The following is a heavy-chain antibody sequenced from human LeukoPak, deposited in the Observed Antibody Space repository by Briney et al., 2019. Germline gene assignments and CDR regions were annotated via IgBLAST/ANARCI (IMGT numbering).Heavy chain of an antibody. CDR3: ARGALGIYTFDI. CDR2: MHHSGST. V-gene: IGHV4-34*01. Sequence: SETLSLTRAVYGGSFSGYYWAWIRQPPGKGLVGVGEMHHSGSTNYNPSLKSRVTISGDSSRNQVSLHLTSVIAADTGIYYCARGALGIYTFDIWGQGTFVTVSA. CDR1: GGSFSGYY. D-gene: IGHD1-1*01. J-gene: IGHJ3*02.